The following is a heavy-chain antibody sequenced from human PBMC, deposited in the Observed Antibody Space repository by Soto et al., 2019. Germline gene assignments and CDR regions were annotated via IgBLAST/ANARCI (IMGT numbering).Heavy chain of an antibody. Sequence: ASVKVSCKASGYTFTGYYMHWVRQAPGQGLEWMGWINPNSGGTNYAQKFQGWVTITRDTSISTAYMELSRVRSDDTAVYYCARERSGSGRCGMDVWGQGTTVTVSS. V-gene: IGHV1-2*04. CDR1: GYTFTGYY. J-gene: IGHJ6*02. D-gene: IGHD3-10*01. CDR2: INPNSGGT. CDR3: ARERSGSGRCGMDV.